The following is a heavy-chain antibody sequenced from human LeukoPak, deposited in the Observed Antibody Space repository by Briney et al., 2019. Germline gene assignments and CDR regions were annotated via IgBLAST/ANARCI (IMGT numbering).Heavy chain of an antibody. D-gene: IGHD3-10*01. V-gene: IGHV3-23*01. CDR1: GFTFSNYA. Sequence: PGGSLRLSCAASGFTFSNYAMTWVRQAPGKGLEWVSTISGTSGSGGSTYYGDSVKGRFTISRDNSKNTVYLQMNRLRVEDTAIYYCARDSMVRGATGPFFDYWGQGTLITVSS. J-gene: IGHJ4*02. CDR3: ARDSMVRGATGPFFDY. CDR2: ISGTSGSGGST.